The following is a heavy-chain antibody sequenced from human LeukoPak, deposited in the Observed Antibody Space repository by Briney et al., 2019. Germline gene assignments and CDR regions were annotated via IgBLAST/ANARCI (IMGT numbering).Heavy chain of an antibody. Sequence: ASVKVSCKVSGYTLTELSMHWVRQAPGKGLEWMGGFDPEDGETIYAQKLQGRVTMTEDTSTDTAYMELSSLRSEDTAVYYCATGSYTSSGYYYGHYYWGQGTLVTVSS. CDR3: ATGSYTSSGYYYGHYY. V-gene: IGHV1-24*01. D-gene: IGHD3-22*01. J-gene: IGHJ4*02. CDR1: GYTLTELS. CDR2: FDPEDGET.